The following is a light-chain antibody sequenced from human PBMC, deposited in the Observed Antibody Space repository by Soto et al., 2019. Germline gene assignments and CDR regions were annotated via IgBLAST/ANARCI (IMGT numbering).Light chain of an antibody. CDR3: QQYDNSPLT. V-gene: IGKV3-20*01. Sequence: EIVLTQSPGTLSLSPGERATLSSRASQSVSSSYLAWYQQKPGQAPRLLIYGASSRATGIADRFSGSGSGTDFTLTISRLEPEDFAVYYCQQYDNSPLTFGGGTKVEIK. J-gene: IGKJ4*01. CDR2: GAS. CDR1: QSVSSSY.